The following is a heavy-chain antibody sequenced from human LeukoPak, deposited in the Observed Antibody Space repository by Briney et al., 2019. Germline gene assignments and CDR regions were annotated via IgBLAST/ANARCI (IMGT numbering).Heavy chain of an antibody. D-gene: IGHD6-19*01. Sequence: KISWKGSGYSFTSYWIGWMRQAPGKGREWMEWISAYNGNTNYAQKLQGRVTMTTDTYTSTAYMELRSLRSDDTAVYYCARDGYSSGGDAFDIWGQGAMVTVSS. V-gene: IGHV1-18*04. CDR2: ISAYNGNT. CDR3: ARDGYSSGGDAFDI. J-gene: IGHJ3*02. CDR1: GYSFTSYW.